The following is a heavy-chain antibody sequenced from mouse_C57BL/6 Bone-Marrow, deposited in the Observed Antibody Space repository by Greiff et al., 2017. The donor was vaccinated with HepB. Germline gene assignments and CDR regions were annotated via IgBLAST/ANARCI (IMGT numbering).Heavy chain of an antibody. CDR1: EYEFPSHD. CDR2: INSDGGST. CDR3: ARKTSGYDYDGRDY. J-gene: IGHJ2*01. D-gene: IGHD2-4*01. V-gene: IGHV5-2*03. Sequence: EVMLVESGGGLVQPGESLKLSCESNEYEFPSHDMSWVRKTPEKRLALVAAINSDGGSTYYPDTMESRFIISRDNTKKTLYLQMSSLRSEDTALYYCARKTSGYDYDGRDYWGQGTTLTVSS.